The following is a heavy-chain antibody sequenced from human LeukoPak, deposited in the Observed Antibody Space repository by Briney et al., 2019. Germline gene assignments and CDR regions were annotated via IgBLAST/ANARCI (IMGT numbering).Heavy chain of an antibody. D-gene: IGHD2-8*02. V-gene: IGHV3-7*01. CDR1: GSTFSRYW. J-gene: IGHJ3*02. CDR2: IKQDGSEK. Sequence: GGSLRLSCAASGSTFSRYWMSWARQAPGKGLEWVANIKQDGSEKYYVDSVKGRFTISRDNAKNSLYLQMNSLRAEDTAVYYCGRDVSRDAGGAFDIWGQGTMVTVSS. CDR3: GRDVSRDAGGAFDI.